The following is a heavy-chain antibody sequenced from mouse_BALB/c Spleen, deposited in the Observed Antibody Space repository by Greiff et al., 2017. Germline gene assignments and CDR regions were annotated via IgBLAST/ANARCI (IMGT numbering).Heavy chain of an antibody. V-gene: IGHV1-69*01. CDR1: GYTFTDYW. CDR2: IDTSDSYT. CDR3: ARSEYGNYLDY. Sequence: QVQLQQPGAELVMPGASVKMSCKASGYTFTDYWMHWVKQRPGQGLEWIGAIDTSDSYTSYNQKFKGKATLTVDESSSTAYMQLSSLTSEDSAVYYCARSEYGNYLDYWGQGTSVTVSS. D-gene: IGHD2-10*02. J-gene: IGHJ4*01.